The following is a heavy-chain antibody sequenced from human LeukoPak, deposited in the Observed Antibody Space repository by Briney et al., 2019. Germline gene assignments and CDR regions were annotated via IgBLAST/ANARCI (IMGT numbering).Heavy chain of an antibody. CDR1: GGSISSRNYC. D-gene: IGHD5-12*01. CDR2: IYYSGGT. J-gene: IGHJ5*02. CDR3: AGLATTNWFDP. Sequence: SETLSLTCTVSGGSISSRNYCWGWIRQPPGKGLEWIGNIYYSGGTYYNPSLKSRVTISVDTSKNQFSLKLSSVTAAETAVYYCAGLATTNWFDPWGQGTLVTVSS. V-gene: IGHV4-39*01.